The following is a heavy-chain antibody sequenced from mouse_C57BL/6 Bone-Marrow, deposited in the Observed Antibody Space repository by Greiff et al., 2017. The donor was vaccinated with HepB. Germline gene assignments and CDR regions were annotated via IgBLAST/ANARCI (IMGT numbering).Heavy chain of an antibody. V-gene: IGHV1-82*01. J-gene: IGHJ2*01. D-gene: IGHD1-1*01. CDR3: ARHYYGSSYVVLDY. Sequence: QVQLQQSGPELVKPGASVKISCKASGYAFSSSWMNWVKQRPGKGLEWIGRIYPGDGDTNYNGKFKGKATLTADKSSSTAYMQLSSLTSEDSAVSFCARHYYGSSYVVLDYWGQGTTLTVSS. CDR1: GYAFSSSW. CDR2: IYPGDGDT.